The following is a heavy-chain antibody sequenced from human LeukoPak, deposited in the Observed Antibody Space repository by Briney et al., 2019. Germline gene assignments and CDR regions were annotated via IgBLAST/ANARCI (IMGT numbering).Heavy chain of an antibody. D-gene: IGHD3-10*01. CDR2: IRYAGSNK. CDR1: GFTFSTYG. CDR3: AKGPEVRGVIVILKTGEKGALDY. Sequence: AVSLRLSCAASGFTFSTYGMHWIRQAPGKGLEWVAFIRYAGSNKYYADSVKGRFNIARDNSKNTLYLQMSSLRAEDTAVYYCAKGPEVRGVIVILKTGEKGALDYWGQGTLVTVSS. V-gene: IGHV3-30*02. J-gene: IGHJ4*02.